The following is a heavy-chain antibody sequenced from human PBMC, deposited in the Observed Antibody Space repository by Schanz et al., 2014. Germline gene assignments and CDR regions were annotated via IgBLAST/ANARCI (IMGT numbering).Heavy chain of an antibody. CDR3: ASGVHVSSLQKGLQF. D-gene: IGHD3-10*01. Sequence: QVQLVESGGGVVQPGGSLRLSCAASGFIFSNYGMHWVRQAPGKGLEWVSALSGSGGSTYYADSVKGRFTISRDNAKNSLYLQMNSLRAEDTAVYYCASGVHVSSLQKGLQFWGRGTLVIVSS. CDR1: GFIFSNYG. J-gene: IGHJ1*01. V-gene: IGHV3-NL1*01. CDR2: LSGSGGST.